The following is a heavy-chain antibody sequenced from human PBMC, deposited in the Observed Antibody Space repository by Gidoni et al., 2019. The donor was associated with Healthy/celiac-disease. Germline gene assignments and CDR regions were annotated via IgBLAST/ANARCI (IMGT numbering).Heavy chain of an antibody. CDR2: ISPCDSYT. V-gene: IGHV5-51*01. Sequence: EVQLVQSGAEVKKPGESLKISCKGAGYSFTSYWIDWVRQMPGKGLEWIGIISPCDSYTKYRPSFRGQVTISADKSISTAYLQWSSLKASDTAIYYCARHSGTYYASSGYYGVDYWVQGTLVTVSS. J-gene: IGHJ4*02. CDR3: ARHSGTYYASSGYYGVDY. CDR1: GYSFTSYW. D-gene: IGHD3-22*01.